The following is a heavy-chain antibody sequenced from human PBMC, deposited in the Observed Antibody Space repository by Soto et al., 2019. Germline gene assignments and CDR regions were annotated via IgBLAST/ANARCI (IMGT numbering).Heavy chain of an antibody. CDR1: GYTFTSYG. D-gene: IGHD3-3*01. J-gene: IGHJ6*02. V-gene: IGHV1-18*01. CDR3: ARALRFLEWLFRQSDYYYGMDV. CDR2: ISAYNGNT. Sequence: ASVKVSCKASGYTFTSYGISWVRQAPGQGLEWMGWISAYNGNTNYAQKLQGRVTMTTDTSTSTAYMELRSLRSDDTAVYCCARALRFLEWLFRQSDYYYGMDVWGQGTTVTVSS.